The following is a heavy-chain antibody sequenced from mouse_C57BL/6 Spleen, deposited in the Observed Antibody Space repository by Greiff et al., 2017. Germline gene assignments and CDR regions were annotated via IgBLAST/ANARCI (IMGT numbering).Heavy chain of an antibody. Sequence: VQLQQSGAELVKPGASVKLSCKASGYTFTSYWMHWVKQRPGQGLEWIGMIHPNSGSTNYNEKFKSKATLTVDKSSSTAYMQLSSLTSEGAAVYYCARGSGTDFDVWGTGTTVTVSS. V-gene: IGHV1-64*01. CDR1: GYTFTSYW. CDR2: IHPNSGST. CDR3: ARGSGTDFDV. J-gene: IGHJ1*03. D-gene: IGHD4-1*01.